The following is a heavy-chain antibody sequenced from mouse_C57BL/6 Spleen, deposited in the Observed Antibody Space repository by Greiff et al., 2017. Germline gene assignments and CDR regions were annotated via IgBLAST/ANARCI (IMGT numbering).Heavy chain of an antibody. J-gene: IGHJ4*01. D-gene: IGHD1-1*01. CDR3: ARGILPSAMDY. CDR1: GYTFTSYW. Sequence: QVQLQQPGAELVMPGASVKLSCKASGYTFTSYWMHWVKQRHGQGLEWIGEIDPSDSATNYNQKFKGKSTLTVDKSSSTAYMQLNSLTSEDSAVYYCARGILPSAMDYWGQGTSVTVSS. V-gene: IGHV1-69*01. CDR2: IDPSDSAT.